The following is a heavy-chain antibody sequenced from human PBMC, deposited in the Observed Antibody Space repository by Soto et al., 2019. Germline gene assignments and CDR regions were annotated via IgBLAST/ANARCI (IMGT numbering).Heavy chain of an antibody. V-gene: IGHV5-51*01. CDR2: IYPGDSDT. CDR3: ARPRGPLGSGGYYGMDV. CDR1: GYSFTRYW. D-gene: IGHD3-10*01. J-gene: IGHJ6*02. Sequence: GGSLKISCKGSGYSFTRYWIGWVRQMPGKGLEWMGIIYPGDSDTRYSPSFQGQVTISADKSTSTAYLQWSSLKASDTAMYYCARPRGPLGSGGYYGMDVWGLGTTVTVSS.